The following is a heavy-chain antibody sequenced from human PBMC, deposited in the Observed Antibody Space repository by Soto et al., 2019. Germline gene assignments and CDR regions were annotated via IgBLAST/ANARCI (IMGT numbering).Heavy chain of an antibody. J-gene: IGHJ6*02. D-gene: IGHD4-4*01. V-gene: IGHV1-18*01. Sequence: ASVTVSCKASGYTFTSCGSSWVRQAPGQGLEWMGLINTYNGYTNYPQNFQGRVTMTTDTSTGTVYMELRSLTSDDTAVYYCARDLTKGLDVWGQGTTVTVSS. CDR1: GYTFTSCG. CDR3: ARDLTKGLDV. CDR2: INTYNGYT.